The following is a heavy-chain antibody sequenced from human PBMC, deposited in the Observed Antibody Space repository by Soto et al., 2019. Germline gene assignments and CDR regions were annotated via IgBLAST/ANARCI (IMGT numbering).Heavy chain of an antibody. J-gene: IGHJ5*02. CDR2: IIPIFGTT. D-gene: IGHD5-12*01. Sequence: QVHLVQSGAEVKKPGSSVNVSCKASGGTFSNYAITWVRQAPGQDLEWVGRIIPIFGTTNVAQKFQGRVTITADESTTTAYMELSGLRSDDTAVYYCAKDGGADGYFGNWLDPWGQGTLVTVSS. CDR1: GGTFSNYA. V-gene: IGHV1-69*15. CDR3: AKDGGADGYFGNWLDP.